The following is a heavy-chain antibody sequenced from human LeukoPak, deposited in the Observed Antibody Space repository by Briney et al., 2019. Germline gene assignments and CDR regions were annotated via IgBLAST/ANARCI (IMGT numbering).Heavy chain of an antibody. Sequence: PSETLSLACTVSGDSISNSEYYWGWIRQPPGKGLEWIALINYSGRTFYNPSLRSRVTISVDMSKNQFSLNLNSVTAADTAVYYCARRRKDLNWFDPWGQGTLVTVSS. CDR1: GDSISNSEYY. CDR2: INYSGRT. J-gene: IGHJ5*02. CDR3: ARRRKDLNWFDP. V-gene: IGHV4-39*01.